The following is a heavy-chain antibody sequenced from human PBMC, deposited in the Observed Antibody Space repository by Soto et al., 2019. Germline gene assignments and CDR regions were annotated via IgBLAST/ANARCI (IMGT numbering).Heavy chain of an antibody. J-gene: IGHJ6*02. D-gene: IGHD5-18*01. Sequence: ASVKVSCKASGYTFTGYYMHWVRQAPGQGLEWMGWINPNSGGTNYAQKFQGWVTMTRDTSISTAYMELSRLRSDDTAVYYCARGRNSVDTAMVNYYYYYYGMDVWGQGTTVTVSS. CDR2: INPNSGGT. CDR3: ARGRNSVDTAMVNYYYYYYGMDV. V-gene: IGHV1-2*04. CDR1: GYTFTGYY.